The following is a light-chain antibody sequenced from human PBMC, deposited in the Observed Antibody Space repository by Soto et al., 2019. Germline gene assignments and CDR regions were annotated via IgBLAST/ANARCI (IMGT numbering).Light chain of an antibody. J-gene: IGLJ1*01. CDR3: SSYRSSITPYV. V-gene: IGLV2-14*03. Sequence: QSALTQPASVSGSPGQSITISCTGTSRDVGAYDYVSWYQQHPGKAPKPMIYDVSRRPSGVSNRFSGSKSGNTASLTISGLQSDDEGDYYCSSYRSSITPYVFGTGTKLTVL. CDR2: DVS. CDR1: SRDVGAYDY.